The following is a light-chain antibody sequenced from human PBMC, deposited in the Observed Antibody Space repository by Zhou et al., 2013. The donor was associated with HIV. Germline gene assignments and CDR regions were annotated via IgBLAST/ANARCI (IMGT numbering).Light chain of an antibody. CDR2: GAS. CDR3: QQRSNWLT. CDR1: QSISSN. Sequence: EIVMTQSPAFLSVSPGERATLSCRASQSISSNLAWYQQKPGQAPRLLIYGASTRATGIPARFSGSGSGTEFTLTISSLEPEDFAVYYCQQRSNWLTFGGGTKVEIK. J-gene: IGKJ4*01. V-gene: IGKV3-15*01.